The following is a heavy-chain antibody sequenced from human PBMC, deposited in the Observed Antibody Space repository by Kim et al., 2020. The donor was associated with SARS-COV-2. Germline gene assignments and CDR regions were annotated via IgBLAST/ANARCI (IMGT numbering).Heavy chain of an antibody. CDR2: INHSGST. CDR1: GGSFSGYY. V-gene: IGHV4-34*01. CDR3: ARGGLRGSGYGLVYYYMDV. J-gene: IGHJ6*03. D-gene: IGHD3-3*01. Sequence: SETLSLTCAVYGGSFSGYYWSWIRQLPGKGLEWIGEINHSGSTNYNPSLKSRVTISVDTSKNQFSLKLSSVTAADTAVYYCARGGLRGSGYGLVYYYMDVWGKGTTVTVSS.